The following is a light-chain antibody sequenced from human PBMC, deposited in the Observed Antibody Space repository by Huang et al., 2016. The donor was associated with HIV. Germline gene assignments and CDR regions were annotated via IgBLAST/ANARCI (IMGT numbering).Light chain of an antibody. J-gene: IGKJ5*01. V-gene: IGKV3-15*01. CDR3: QQYDNWPLT. Sequence: ERVMTQSPATLSVAPGERVTLSCRASHSVSSNLAWYQQKPGQAPRLLIHGASTRATGIPARFSGSGSGKDFTLAISSLQSEDSGVYFCQQYDNWPLTFGQGTRLEIK. CDR2: GAS. CDR1: HSVSSN.